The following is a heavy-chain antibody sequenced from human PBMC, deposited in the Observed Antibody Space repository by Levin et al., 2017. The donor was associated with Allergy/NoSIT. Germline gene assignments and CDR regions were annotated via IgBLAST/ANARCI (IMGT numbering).Heavy chain of an antibody. D-gene: IGHD3-10*01. CDR2: MTNNGDRT. CDR3: ACWGIVRGLMPVDY. V-gene: IGHV3-64D*08. J-gene: IGHJ4*02. CDR1: GFTFSSYS. Sequence: GGSLRLSCSASGFTFSSYSMHWVRQAPGKGLDYVSAMTNNGDRTYYADSVKGRFTISRDNSKNTLYLQMSSLRVEDTAVYYCACWGIVRGLMPVDYWGQGTLVTVSS.